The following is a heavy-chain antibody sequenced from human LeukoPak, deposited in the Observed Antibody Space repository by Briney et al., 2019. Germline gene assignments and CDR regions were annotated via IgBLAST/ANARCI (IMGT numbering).Heavy chain of an antibody. CDR2: IYPGDSDI. CDR1: GYTFTTYW. J-gene: IGHJ4*02. D-gene: IGHD4-17*01. CDR3: ARHHYGDEDY. Sequence: GESLKISCKGSGYTFTTYWIGWVRQMPGKGLEWMGMIYPGDSDIRYSPSFQGQVTISANKSISTAYLQWSSLKASDTAMYYCARHHYGDEDYWGQGTLVTVSS. V-gene: IGHV5-51*01.